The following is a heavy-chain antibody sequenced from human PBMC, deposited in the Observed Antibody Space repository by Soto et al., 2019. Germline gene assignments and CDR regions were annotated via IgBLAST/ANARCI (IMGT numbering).Heavy chain of an antibody. D-gene: IGHD1-1*01. J-gene: IGHJ3*02. CDR3: ARGIAVWNGHDAFDI. Sequence: QVQLVQSGAEVKKPGSSVKVSCKASGGTFSSYAISWVRQAPGQGLEWMGGIIPIFGTANYAQKFQGRVTSTADKSTSTAYMELRSLRSEDTAVDYGARGIAVWNGHDAFDIWGQGTMVTVSS. V-gene: IGHV1-69*14. CDR1: GGTFSSYA. CDR2: IIPIFGTA.